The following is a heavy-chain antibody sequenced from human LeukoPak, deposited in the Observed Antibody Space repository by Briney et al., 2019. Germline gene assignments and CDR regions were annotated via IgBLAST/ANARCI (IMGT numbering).Heavy chain of an antibody. Sequence: ASVRVSCKASGYTFTGYYMHWVRQAPGQGLEWMGWINPNSGGTNYAQKFQGRVTMTSDTSISTAYMELSRLRSDDTAVYYCARRYGSGSLDYWGQGTLVTVSS. J-gene: IGHJ4*02. V-gene: IGHV1-2*02. CDR2: INPNSGGT. CDR3: ARRYGSGSLDY. CDR1: GYTFTGYY. D-gene: IGHD3-10*01.